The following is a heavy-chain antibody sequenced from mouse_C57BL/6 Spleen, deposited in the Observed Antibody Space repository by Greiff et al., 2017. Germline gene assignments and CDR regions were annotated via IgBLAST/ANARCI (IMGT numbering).Heavy chain of an antibody. J-gene: IGHJ2*01. D-gene: IGHD2-13*01. Sequence: EVQVVESEGGLVQPGSSMKLSCTASGFTFSDYSMAWVRQVPEKGLEWVANINYDGSSSYYLDSLKSRFIISRDNAKNILYLQMSSLKSEDTATYYCARGLQYYFDYWGQGTTLTGSS. CDR1: GFTFSDYS. V-gene: IGHV5-16*01. CDR3: ARGLQYYFDY. CDR2: INYDGSSS.